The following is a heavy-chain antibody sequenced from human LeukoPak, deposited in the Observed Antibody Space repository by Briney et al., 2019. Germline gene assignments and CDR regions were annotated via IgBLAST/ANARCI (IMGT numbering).Heavy chain of an antibody. CDR1: GGSISSGGYY. J-gene: IGHJ4*02. CDR2: IHTSGST. V-gene: IGHV4-61*02. CDR3: ARDQTYSGSGIYTYFDY. D-gene: IGHD3-10*01. Sequence: PTETLSLTCTVSGGSISSGGYYWSWIRQPAGKGLEYLGRIHTSGSTNYNPSLTSRVIISRDTSKNLYSLKLSSVTATDTAVYYCARDQTYSGSGIYTYFDYWGQGILVTVSS.